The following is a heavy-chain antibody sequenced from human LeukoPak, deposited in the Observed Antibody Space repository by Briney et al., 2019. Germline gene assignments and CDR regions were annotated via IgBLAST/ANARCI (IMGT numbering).Heavy chain of an antibody. V-gene: IGHV3-23*01. CDR3: AKGRIYEPFDI. CDR2: ISGSGGST. J-gene: IGHJ3*02. CDR1: GFTFSSYS. Sequence: GGSLRLSCAASGFTFSSYSMNWVRQAPGKGLEWVSAISGSGGSTYYADSVKGRFTISRDNSKNTLYLQMNSLRAEDTAVYYCAKGRIYEPFDIWGQGTMVTVSS. D-gene: IGHD5/OR15-5a*01.